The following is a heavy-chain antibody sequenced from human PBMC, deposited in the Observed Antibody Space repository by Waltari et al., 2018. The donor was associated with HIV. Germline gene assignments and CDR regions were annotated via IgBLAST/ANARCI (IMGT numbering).Heavy chain of an antibody. CDR1: GSISKSA. D-gene: IGHD3-22*01. Sequence: EVQLSESGGALAQPGGSLSLSCAASGSISKSAMTWVRQAPGKGLVWVSTISGDAEDSYYAASVQGRFIISRDNSRNIVSLQMKILRAEDTAIYYCAQDADSAGYSFFGFWGQGTLVVVSS. CDR2: ISGDAEDS. V-gene: IGHV3-23*01. CDR3: AQDADSAGYSFFGF. J-gene: IGHJ4*02.